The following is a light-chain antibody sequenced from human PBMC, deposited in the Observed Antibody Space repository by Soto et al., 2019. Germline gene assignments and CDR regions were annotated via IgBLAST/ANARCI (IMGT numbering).Light chain of an antibody. CDR2: GAS. Sequence: EIWLTQSPGTLSLSPGERATLSCGASQSVSSSYLAWYQQKPGQAPRLLIYGASSRATGIPDRLSGSGSGTEFTLTISRLEPEDFAVYYCQQYGSPPTFGQGTKVDIK. J-gene: IGKJ1*01. CDR3: QQYGSPPT. CDR1: QSVSSSY. V-gene: IGKV3-20*01.